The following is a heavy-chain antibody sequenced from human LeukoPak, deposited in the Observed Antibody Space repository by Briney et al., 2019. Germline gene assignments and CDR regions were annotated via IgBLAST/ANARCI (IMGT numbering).Heavy chain of an antibody. CDR1: GFTFSTYG. CDR2: INQDGSQT. J-gene: IGHJ4*02. Sequence: PGGSLRLSCAASGFTFSTYGMHWVRRAPGKGLEWVANINQDGSQTYYVDSVKGRFTISRDNAKSSVYLQMNSLRAEDTALYYCARGLATAAAYWGQGTLVTVSS. V-gene: IGHV3-7*01. CDR3: ARGLATAAAY. D-gene: IGHD6-13*01.